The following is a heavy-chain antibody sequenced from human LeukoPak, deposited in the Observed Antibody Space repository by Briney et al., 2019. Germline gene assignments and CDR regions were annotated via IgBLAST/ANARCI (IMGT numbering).Heavy chain of an antibody. J-gene: IGHJ4*02. CDR2: ISGDGGST. D-gene: IGHD5-24*01. CDR3: AKGGRSRWNQVDY. Sequence: PGGSLRLSCAASGLTFDDYAMHWVRQAPGKGLEWVSVISGDGGSTDYADSVKGRFTISRDNSKNSLYLQMNSLRTEDTALYYCAKGGRSRWNQVDYWGQGTLVTVSS. CDR1: GLTFDDYA. V-gene: IGHV3-43*02.